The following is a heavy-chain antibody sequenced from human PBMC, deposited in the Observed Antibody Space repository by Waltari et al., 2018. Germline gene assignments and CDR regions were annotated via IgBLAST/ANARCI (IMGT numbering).Heavy chain of an antibody. CDR3: AKFKHDYGTIPGRYFDF. Sequence: EVQLLESGGGLVQPGGSLRLSCAASGFTFSSYAMSWVRQAPGRGRKGVSAINGRGGRTCCADPVKVRFTISRDNLKNILYLQMNSLRADDTAIYYCAKFKHDYGTIPGRYFDFWGQGTPVTVSS. V-gene: IGHV3-23*01. CDR1: GFTFSSYA. J-gene: IGHJ4*02. D-gene: IGHD3-10*01. CDR2: INGRGGRT.